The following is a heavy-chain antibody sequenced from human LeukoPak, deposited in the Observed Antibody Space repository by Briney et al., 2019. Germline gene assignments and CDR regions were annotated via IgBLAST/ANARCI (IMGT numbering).Heavy chain of an antibody. CDR3: ASTYYDSSGYSS. Sequence: RQAPGQGLEXMGRINPNSGGTNYAQKFQGRVTMTRDTSISTAYMELSRLRSDDTAVYYCASTYYDSSGYSSWGQGTLVTVSS. V-gene: IGHV1-2*06. J-gene: IGHJ4*02. CDR2: INPNSGGT. D-gene: IGHD3-22*01.